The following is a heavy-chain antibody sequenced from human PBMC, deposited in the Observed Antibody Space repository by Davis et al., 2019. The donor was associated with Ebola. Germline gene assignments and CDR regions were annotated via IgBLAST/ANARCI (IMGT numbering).Heavy chain of an antibody. J-gene: IGHJ6*04. CDR1: GGTFRSYA. CDR3: ARVVVVSGSSYYYRYGMDV. D-gene: IGHD2-15*01. CDR2: IIPMFATA. Sequence: SVKVSCKASGGTFRSYAISWVRQAPGQGLEWMGKIIPMFATANYAQNFQGRVRITADESTNTAYMELSSLRSEDTAIYYCARVVVVSGSSYYYRYGMDVWGKGTTVTVSS. V-gene: IGHV1-69*13.